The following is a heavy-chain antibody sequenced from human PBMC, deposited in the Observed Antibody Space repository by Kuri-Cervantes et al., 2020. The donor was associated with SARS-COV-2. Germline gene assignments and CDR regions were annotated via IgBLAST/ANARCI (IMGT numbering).Heavy chain of an antibody. J-gene: IGHJ2*01. CDR2: ISSSSSYT. CDR1: GFTFSDYY. D-gene: IGHD2/OR15-2a*01. Sequence: GESLKIPCAASGFTFSDYYMSWIRQAPGKGLEWVSYISSSSSYTNYADSVKGRFTISRDNAKNSLYLQMNSLRAEDTAVYYCASRGNSRNWYFDLWGRGTLVTVSS. V-gene: IGHV3-11*03. CDR3: ASRGNSRNWYFDL.